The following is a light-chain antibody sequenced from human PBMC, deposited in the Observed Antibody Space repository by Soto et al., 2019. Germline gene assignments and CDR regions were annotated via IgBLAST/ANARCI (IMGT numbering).Light chain of an antibody. CDR1: QSVGNN. J-gene: IGKJ1*01. Sequence: DIVMTRSPGTLSVSPGERATLSCRASQSVGNNLAWYQQKPGQAPRLLIHGASTRATGIPARFSGSGSGTEFTLTISSLQSEDFAVYYCQHQSSWPRTFGQGTKVEIK. CDR2: GAS. CDR3: QHQSSWPRT. V-gene: IGKV3-15*01.